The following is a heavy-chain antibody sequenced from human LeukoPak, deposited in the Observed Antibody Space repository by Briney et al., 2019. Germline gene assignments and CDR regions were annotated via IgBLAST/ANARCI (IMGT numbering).Heavy chain of an antibody. CDR2: ISWNSGSI. Sequence: PGGSLRLSCAASGFTFDDYAMHWVRQAPGKGLEWVSGISWNSGSIGYADSVKGRFTISRDNAKNSLYLQMNSLRAEDTALYYCAKGYSSSWYGGNFDYWGQGTLVTVSS. CDR3: AKGYSSSWYGGNFDY. J-gene: IGHJ4*02. D-gene: IGHD6-13*01. CDR1: GFTFDDYA. V-gene: IGHV3-9*01.